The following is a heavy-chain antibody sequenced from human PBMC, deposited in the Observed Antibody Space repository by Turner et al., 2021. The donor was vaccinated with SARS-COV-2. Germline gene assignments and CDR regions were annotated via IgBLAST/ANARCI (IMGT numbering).Heavy chain of an antibody. CDR1: GFTFSSYG. CDR2: IWYDGSNE. V-gene: IGHV3-33*01. J-gene: IGHJ3*02. D-gene: IGHD1-26*01. CDR3: ARDMGPVGRDAFDI. Sequence: VQLVESGGGLVQPGRSLRLSCAASGFTFSSYGMHWVRQAPGKGLEWVAVIWYDGSNEYYADSVKGRFTISRDNSKNTLYLQMNSLRAEDTAVYYCARDMGPVGRDAFDIWGQGTMVTISS.